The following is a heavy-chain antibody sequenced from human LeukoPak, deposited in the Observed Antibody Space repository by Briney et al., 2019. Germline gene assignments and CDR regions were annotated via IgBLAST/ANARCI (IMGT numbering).Heavy chain of an antibody. CDR1: GFTVSSNY. J-gene: IGHJ4*02. CDR3: ARESLDGSGSH. Sequence: GGSLRLSCAASGFTVSSNYISWVRQAPGKGLEWVSVIYSGGSTYYADSVKGRFTISRDNSKNTLYLQMNSLRAEDTAVYYCARESLDGSGSHWGQGTLVTVSS. V-gene: IGHV3-66*01. D-gene: IGHD3-10*01. CDR2: IYSGGST.